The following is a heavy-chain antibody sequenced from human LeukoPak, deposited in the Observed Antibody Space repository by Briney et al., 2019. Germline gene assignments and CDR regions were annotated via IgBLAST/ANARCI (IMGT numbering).Heavy chain of an antibody. CDR1: GFTFSSYS. Sequence: PGGSLRLSCAASGFTFSSYSMNWVRQAPGKGLEWVSYISSSSSTIYYADSVKGRFTISRDNAKNTLYLQMNSLRAEDTALYYCARDRTIAVAANWFDPWGQGTLVTVSS. CDR2: ISSSSSTI. CDR3: ARDRTIAVAANWFDP. D-gene: IGHD6-19*01. J-gene: IGHJ5*02. V-gene: IGHV3-48*04.